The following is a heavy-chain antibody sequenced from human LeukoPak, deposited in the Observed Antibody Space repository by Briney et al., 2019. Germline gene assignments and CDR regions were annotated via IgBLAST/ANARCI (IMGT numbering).Heavy chain of an antibody. CDR2: INHSGST. Sequence: SETLSLTCAVYGGSFSGYYWSWIRQPPGKGLEWIGEINHSGSTNYNPSLKSRVTISVDTSKNQFSLKLSSVTAADTAVYYCARLPSKMVHGRLLYRALLYWGQGTLVTVSS. V-gene: IGHV4-34*01. CDR3: ARLPSKMVHGRLLYRALLY. D-gene: IGHD3-3*01. CDR1: GGSFSGYY. J-gene: IGHJ4*02.